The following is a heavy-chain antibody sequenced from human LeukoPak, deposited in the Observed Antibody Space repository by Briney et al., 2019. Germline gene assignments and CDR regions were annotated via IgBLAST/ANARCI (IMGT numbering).Heavy chain of an antibody. Sequence: GGSLRLSCAASGFTFTNAWMYWVRQAPGKGLEWVGRIKSKTDGGTSDYSAPVTGRFTLSRDDSKSTLYLEMSSLKTEDTGVYYCSTLWYGAWGQGTLVTVSS. J-gene: IGHJ5*02. CDR3: STLWYGA. CDR1: GFTFTNAW. D-gene: IGHD3-10*01. V-gene: IGHV3-15*01. CDR2: IKSKTDGGTS.